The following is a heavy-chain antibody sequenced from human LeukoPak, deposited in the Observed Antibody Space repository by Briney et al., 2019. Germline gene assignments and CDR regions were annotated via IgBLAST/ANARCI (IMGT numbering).Heavy chain of an antibody. CDR3: ARESVSADGELGWDYFDY. J-gene: IGHJ4*02. CDR1: GFTFSNFW. Sequence: GGSLRLSCTASGFTFSNFWMSWVRQAPGKGLEWVANIKQDGSEKYYGDSVKGRFTISRDNAKNSLYLQMNSLRAEDTAVYYCARESVSADGELGWDYFDYWGQGTLVTVSS. D-gene: IGHD1-7*01. V-gene: IGHV3-7*05. CDR2: IKQDGSEK.